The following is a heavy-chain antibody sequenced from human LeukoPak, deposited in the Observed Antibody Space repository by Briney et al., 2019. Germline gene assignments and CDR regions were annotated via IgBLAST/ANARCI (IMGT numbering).Heavy chain of an antibody. Sequence: GGSLRLSCAASGFSFSSYNMNWVRQAPGKGLEWISYISSTRPTIYYADSVKGRFTISRDDAKSSLYLQMNSLRVKDTAVYYCAELGITMIGGVWGKGTTVTISS. CDR3: AELGITMIGGV. CDR1: GFSFSSYN. V-gene: IGHV3-48*01. J-gene: IGHJ6*04. CDR2: ISSTRPTI. D-gene: IGHD3-10*02.